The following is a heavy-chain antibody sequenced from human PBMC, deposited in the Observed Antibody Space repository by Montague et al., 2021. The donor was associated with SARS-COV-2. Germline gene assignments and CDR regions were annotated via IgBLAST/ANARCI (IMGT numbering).Heavy chain of an antibody. CDR3: ARMRAVLLWFGESTYFDY. D-gene: IGHD3-10*01. CDR1: GGSFSGYY. J-gene: IGHJ4*02. Sequence: SETLSLTCAVYGGSFSGYYWSWIRQPPGKGLEWIGEINHSGSTNYNPSLKSRVTIPVDTAKNQFSLKLSPVTAAATAVYYCARMRAVLLWFGESTYFDYWGQGTLVTVSS. CDR2: INHSGST. V-gene: IGHV4-34*01.